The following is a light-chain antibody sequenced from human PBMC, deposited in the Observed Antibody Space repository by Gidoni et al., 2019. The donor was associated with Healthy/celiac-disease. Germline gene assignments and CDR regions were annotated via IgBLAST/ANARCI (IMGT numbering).Light chain of an antibody. CDR1: RGSIASNY. J-gene: IGLJ3*02. Sequence: FMLTQPHPVPDSPWTPVTISCPRSRGSIASNYVQWYQQRPGSAPTTVIYEDNQRPSGVPHRFSGSIDSSSNSASLTISGLKTEDEADYYCQSYDSSKQVFGGGTKLTVL. CDR3: QSYDSSKQV. CDR2: EDN. V-gene: IGLV6-57*03.